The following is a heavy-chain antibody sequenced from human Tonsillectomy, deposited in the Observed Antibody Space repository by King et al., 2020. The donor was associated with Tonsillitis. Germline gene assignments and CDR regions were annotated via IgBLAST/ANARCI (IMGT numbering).Heavy chain of an antibody. V-gene: IGHV4-4*07. CDR1: GGSISSYY. CDR3: AREGFLGYCTNGVCYTNWYFDL. CDR2: IYTSGST. J-gene: IGHJ2*01. Sequence: VQLQESGPGLVKPSETLSLTCTVSGGSISSYYWSWIRQPAGKGLEWIGRIYTSGSTNYNPPLKSRVTMSVDTSKNQFSLKLSSVTAADTAVYYCAREGFLGYCTNGVCYTNWYFDLWGRGTLVTVSS. D-gene: IGHD2-8*01.